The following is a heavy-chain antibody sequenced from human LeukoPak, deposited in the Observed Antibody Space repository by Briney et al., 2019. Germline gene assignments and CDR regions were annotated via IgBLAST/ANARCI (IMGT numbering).Heavy chain of an antibody. J-gene: IGHJ6*02. V-gene: IGHV4-59*08. D-gene: IGHD1-26*01. CDR3: ARVEPYSYYFGMDV. Sequence: PSETLSLTCTVSGGSISTYYWSWIRQSPGKGLDWIGYIHDTGSTNYNPSLKSRVSISVDRSKGQFSLHLSSVTAADTAVYFCARVEPYSYYFGMDVWGRGTTVTGFS. CDR2: IHDTGST. CDR1: GGSISTYY.